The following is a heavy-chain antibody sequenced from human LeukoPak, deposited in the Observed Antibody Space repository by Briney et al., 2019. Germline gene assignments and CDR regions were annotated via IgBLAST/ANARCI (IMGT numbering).Heavy chain of an antibody. CDR2: IYHSGST. Sequence: SETLSLNSAVSGGSISSGGYSWSWIRQPPGKGLEWIGYIYHSGSTYYNPSLESRVTISVDRSKNQFSLKLSSVTAADTAVYYCAGSLSGVYDVDDWGHGTLDTVSS. CDR3: AGSLSGVYDVDD. D-gene: IGHD2-15*01. CDR1: GGSISSGGYS. V-gene: IGHV4-30-2*01. J-gene: IGHJ4*01.